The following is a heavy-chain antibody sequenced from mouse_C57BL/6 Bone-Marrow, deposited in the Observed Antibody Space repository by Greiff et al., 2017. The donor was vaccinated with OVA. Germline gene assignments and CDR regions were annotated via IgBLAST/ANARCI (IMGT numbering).Heavy chain of an antibody. J-gene: IGHJ2*01. CDR3: ARRILRSDY. Sequence: QVQLQQPGAELVKPGASVKLSCKASGYTFTSYWIQWVKQRPGQGLEWIGEIDPRSGNTYYNEKFKGKATLTADKSSSTAYMELRSLTSEDSAVYFCARRILRSDYWGQGTTLTVSS. CDR1: GYTFTSYW. CDR2: IDPRSGNT. D-gene: IGHD1-1*01. V-gene: IGHV1-81*01.